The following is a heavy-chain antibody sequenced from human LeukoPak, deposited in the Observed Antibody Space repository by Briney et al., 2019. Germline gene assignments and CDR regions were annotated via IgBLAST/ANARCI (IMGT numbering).Heavy chain of an antibody. CDR2: ISAYNGNT. Sequence: VSVKVSCKASGYTFTSYGISWVRQAPGQGLEWMGWISAYNGNTNYAQKLQGRVTMTTDTSTSTAYMELRSLRSDDTAVYYCARSGYDSSGYYSAADYFDYWGQGTLVTVSS. V-gene: IGHV1-18*01. J-gene: IGHJ4*02. D-gene: IGHD3-22*01. CDR1: GYTFTSYG. CDR3: ARSGYDSSGYYSAADYFDY.